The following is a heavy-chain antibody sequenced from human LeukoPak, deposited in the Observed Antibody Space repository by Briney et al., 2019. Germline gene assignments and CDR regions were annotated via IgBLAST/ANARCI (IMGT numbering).Heavy chain of an antibody. J-gene: IGHJ4*02. CDR2: INPNSGGT. CDR3: ARVRIDCGGDCQRDCYFDY. D-gene: IGHD2-21*02. Sequence: ASVKVSCKASGYTFTGYYMHWVRQAPGQGLEWMGWINPNSGGTNYAQKFQGRVTMTRDTSISTAYMELSRLRSDDTAVYYCARVRIDCGGDCQRDCYFDYWGQGTLVTVSS. V-gene: IGHV1-2*02. CDR1: GYTFTGYY.